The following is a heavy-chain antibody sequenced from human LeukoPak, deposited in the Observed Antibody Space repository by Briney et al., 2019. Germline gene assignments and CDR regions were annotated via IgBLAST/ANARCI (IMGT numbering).Heavy chain of an antibody. V-gene: IGHV3-7*01. CDR2: IKQDGSEK. CDR1: GFIFSWYW. J-gene: IGHJ3*02. D-gene: IGHD1-1*01. CDR3: ARSWTAAFDI. Sequence: GGSLSLSCAATGFIFSWYWISELRQAPAKGLEWLANIKQDGSEKYYVDSVKGRFTISRDNAKNSLYLQMNSLRDEDTAVYYCARSWTAAFDIWGQGTMVTVSS.